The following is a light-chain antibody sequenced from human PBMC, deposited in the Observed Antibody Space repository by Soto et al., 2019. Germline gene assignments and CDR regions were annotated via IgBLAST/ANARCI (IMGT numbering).Light chain of an antibody. CDR3: GTWDSSLSAVV. CDR1: SSNIGNNY. V-gene: IGLV1-51*01. Sequence: QAVLTQPPSVSAAPGQTVTISCSGSSSNIGNNYVSWYQQLPGTAPKLLIYDNNKRPSGIPDRFSGSKSGTSATLGITGLQTRDEADYYCGTWDSSLSAVVFGGGTKLTVL. J-gene: IGLJ2*01. CDR2: DNN.